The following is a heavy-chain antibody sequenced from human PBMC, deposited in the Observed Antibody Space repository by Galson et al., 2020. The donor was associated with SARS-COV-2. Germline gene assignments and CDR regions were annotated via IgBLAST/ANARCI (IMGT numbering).Heavy chain of an antibody. Sequence: SETLSLTCAVYGESFNGHYWSWIRQPPGKGLEWIGEINPTGSNHYSPSLKSRITISADTSKNQFSLKLTSVTAADTAVYFCARGQRQVNIVLMIVSSGAFYFDSWGPGTLVTVSS. J-gene: IGHJ4*02. D-gene: IGHD2-8*01. CDR1: GESFNGHY. V-gene: IGHV4-34*01. CDR3: ARGQRQVNIVLMIVSSGAFYFDS. CDR2: INPTGSN.